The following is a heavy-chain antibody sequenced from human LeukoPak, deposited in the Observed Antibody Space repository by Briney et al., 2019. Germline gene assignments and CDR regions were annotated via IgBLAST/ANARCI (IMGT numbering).Heavy chain of an antibody. V-gene: IGHV4-59*13. CDR3: ASQLSSSGYPLDS. D-gene: IGHD6-13*01. CDR1: GGSISSYY. J-gene: IGHJ4*02. CDR2: LFYGGNT. Sequence: PSETLSLTCTVSGGSISSYYWSWIRQPPGKGLEWIGYLFYGGNTNYNPSLKSRVTMSVDTSRNQFSLKLSSMTAADTAVYYCASQLSSSGYPLDSWGQGTLVTVSS.